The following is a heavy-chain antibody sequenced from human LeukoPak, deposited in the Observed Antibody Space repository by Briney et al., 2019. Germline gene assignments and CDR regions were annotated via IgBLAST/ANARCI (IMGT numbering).Heavy chain of an antibody. CDR3: ARGPGLAGYSSSWYVDY. D-gene: IGHD6-13*01. CDR1: GFTFSSYS. V-gene: IGHV3-21*01. CDR2: ISSSSSYI. J-gene: IGHJ4*02. Sequence: GGSLRLSCAASGFTFSSYSMNWVRQAPGKGLEWVSSISSSSSYIYYAASVKGRFTISRDNAKNSLYLKMNSLRAEDTAVYYCARGPGLAGYSSSWYVDYWGQGTLVTVSS.